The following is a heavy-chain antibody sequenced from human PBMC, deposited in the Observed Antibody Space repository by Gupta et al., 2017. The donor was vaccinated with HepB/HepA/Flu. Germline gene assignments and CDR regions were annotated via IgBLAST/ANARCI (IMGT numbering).Heavy chain of an antibody. CDR2: ISYDGSNK. Sequence: QVQLVESGGGVVRPGRSLRLSCAASGFTFSSSGMHWVRQAPGKGLEWVAVISYDGSNKYYADSVKGRFTISRDNSKNTLYLQMNSLRAEDTAVYYCAKDWVELLLREYHYYYYGMDVWGQGTTVTVSS. CDR1: GFTFSSSG. CDR3: AKDWVELLLREYHYYYYGMDV. J-gene: IGHJ6*02. V-gene: IGHV3-30*18. D-gene: IGHD2-15*01.